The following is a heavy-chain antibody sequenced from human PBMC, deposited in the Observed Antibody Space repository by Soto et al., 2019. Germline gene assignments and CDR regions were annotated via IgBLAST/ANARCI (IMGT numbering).Heavy chain of an antibody. CDR1: GYTFTNYY. CDR3: ARGEFNWDAPGWDY. Sequence: QVQLVQSGAEVKKPGASVRVSCTTSGYTFTNYYMHWVRQAPGQGLEWMGIVNPSAGTTKYAQKYEGRVTMTRHTSTKTVYMELSSLRSEDTAVYYCARGEFNWDAPGWDYGGQGTLVAVSS. J-gene: IGHJ4*02. D-gene: IGHD1-20*01. V-gene: IGHV1-46*01. CDR2: VNPSAGTT.